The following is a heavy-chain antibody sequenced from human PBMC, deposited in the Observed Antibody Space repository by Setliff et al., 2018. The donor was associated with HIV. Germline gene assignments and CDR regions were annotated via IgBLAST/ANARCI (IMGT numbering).Heavy chain of an antibody. CDR3: ARSQETSVAATEI. V-gene: IGHV4-61*09. CDR1: GASISDGTYY. Sequence: PSQTLSLTCAVSGASISDGTYYWSWIRQPAGKGLEWIGHIYIRGGTTNYNPSLKSRVTISLDTSKNQFSLSLSSVTASDTALYYCARSQETSVAATEIWGQGTMVT. CDR2: IYIRGGTT. J-gene: IGHJ3*02.